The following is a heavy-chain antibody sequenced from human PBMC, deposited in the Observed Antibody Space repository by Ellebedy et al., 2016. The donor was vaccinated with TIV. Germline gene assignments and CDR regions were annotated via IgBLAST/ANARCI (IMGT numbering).Heavy chain of an antibody. D-gene: IGHD3-10*01. CDR2: ISVYNGNT. V-gene: IGHV1-18*04. J-gene: IGHJ4*02. Sequence: AASVKVSCKASGSTFINYNISWVRQAPGQGLEWLGRISVYNGNTNYAQKFQVRVTLTTATSTSTSYMELRSHRSDDTAVYYCAKEVSRGSYSAIAHWGQGTLVTDSS. CDR1: GSTFINYN. CDR3: AKEVSRGSYSAIAH.